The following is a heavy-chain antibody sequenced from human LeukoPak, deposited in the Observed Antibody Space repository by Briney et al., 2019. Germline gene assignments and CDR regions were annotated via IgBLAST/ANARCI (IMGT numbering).Heavy chain of an antibody. V-gene: IGHV4-34*01. J-gene: IGHJ6*03. D-gene: IGHD3-22*01. CDR1: GGSFSGYY. CDR3: ARGAYYYDSSGYYFSVTYYYMDV. CDR2: INHSGIT. Sequence: SETLSLTCTVYGGSFSGYYWSWIRQPPGKGLEWIGEINHSGITNYNPSLKSRVTISVDTSKNQFSLKLSSVTVADTAVYYCARGAYYYDSSGYYFSVTYYYMDVWGKGTTVTVSS.